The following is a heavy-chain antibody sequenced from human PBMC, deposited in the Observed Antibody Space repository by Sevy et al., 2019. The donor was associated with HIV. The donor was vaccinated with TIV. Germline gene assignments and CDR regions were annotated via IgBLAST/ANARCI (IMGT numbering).Heavy chain of an antibody. J-gene: IGHJ4*02. CDR3: ATDRLRYGSGGSCYPFDY. Sequence: GGSLRLSCAASGFTFSSYGMHWVRQAPGKGLEWVAVISYDGSNKYYAYSVKGRFTISRDNSKNTLYLQMNSLRAEDTAVYYCATDRLRYGSGGSCYPFDYWGQGTLVTVSS. D-gene: IGHD2-15*01. V-gene: IGHV3-30*03. CDR2: ISYDGSNK. CDR1: GFTFSSYG.